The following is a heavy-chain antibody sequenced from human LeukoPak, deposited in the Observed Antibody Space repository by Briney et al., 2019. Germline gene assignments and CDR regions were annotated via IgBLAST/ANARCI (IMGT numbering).Heavy chain of an antibody. CDR3: ARDPSSSGWWDYFDY. CDR2: INPNSGGT. V-gene: IGHV1-2*02. J-gene: IGHJ4*02. CDR1: GYTFTGYY. D-gene: IGHD6-19*01. Sequence: ASVKVSCKASGYTFTGYYMHWVRQAPGQGLEWMGWINPNSGGTNYAQKFQGRVTMTRDTSISTAYMELSGLRSDDTAVYYCARDPSSSGWWDYFDYWGQGTLVTVSS.